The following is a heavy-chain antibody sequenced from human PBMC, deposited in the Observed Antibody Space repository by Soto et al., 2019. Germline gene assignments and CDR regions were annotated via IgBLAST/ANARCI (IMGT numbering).Heavy chain of an antibody. Sequence: QVQLQESGPGLVKPSQTLSLTCTVSGGSISSGGYYWSWIRQHPGKGLEWIGYIYYSGSTYYNPSLMSRVTISVDTSKNQFSLKLSSVTAADTAVYYCARDYYGDHSYYFDYWGQGTLVTVSS. D-gene: IGHD4-17*01. V-gene: IGHV4-31*03. J-gene: IGHJ4*02. CDR3: ARDYYGDHSYYFDY. CDR1: GGSISSGGYY. CDR2: IYYSGST.